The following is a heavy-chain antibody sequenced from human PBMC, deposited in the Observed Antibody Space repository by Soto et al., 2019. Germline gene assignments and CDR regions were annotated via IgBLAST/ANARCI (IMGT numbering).Heavy chain of an antibody. J-gene: IGHJ5*02. CDR3: ARFRGIAVAGTRWWFDP. Sequence: QVQLQESGPGLVKPSETLSLTCTVSGGSISSYYWSWIRQPPGKGLEWIGYIYYSGSTNYNPSLKSRVTISVDTSKNQFSLKLSSVTAADTAVYYCARFRGIAVAGTRWWFDPWGQGTLVTVSS. CDR2: IYYSGST. V-gene: IGHV4-59*01. D-gene: IGHD6-19*01. CDR1: GGSISSYY.